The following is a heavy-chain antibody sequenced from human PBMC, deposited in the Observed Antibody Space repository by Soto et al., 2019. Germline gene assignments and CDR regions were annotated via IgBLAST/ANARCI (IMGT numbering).Heavy chain of an antibody. CDR1: GVSVSSGGFP. J-gene: IGHJ2*01. D-gene: IGHD6-6*01. CDR2: IYHGETT. V-gene: IGHV4-30-2*01. Sequence: QLQLQESGSGLVKPSQTLSLTCAVSGVSVSSGGFPWSWIRQPPGKGLEWIGYIYHGETTYYNPALKSRVTMSMDKSKNQFSLRLTSVTAADTAVYYCARVKQLVPWYFDLWGRGTVVSVSS. CDR3: ARVKQLVPWYFDL.